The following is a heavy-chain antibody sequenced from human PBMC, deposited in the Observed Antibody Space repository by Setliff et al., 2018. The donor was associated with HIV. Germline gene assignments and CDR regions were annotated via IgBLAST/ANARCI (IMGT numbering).Heavy chain of an antibody. CDR1: GGSISSSNYY. Sequence: SETLSLTCTVSGGSISSSNYYWGWIRQPPGKGLEWIGAISYSGHIYFNPSLKSRVTIYLDTSKRQLSLRLTSVTAADTAVYYCARHVILLEWLSYFYMDVWGKGATVTVSS. J-gene: IGHJ6*03. D-gene: IGHD6-19*01. CDR2: ISYSGHI. V-gene: IGHV4-39*01. CDR3: ARHVILLEWLSYFYMDV.